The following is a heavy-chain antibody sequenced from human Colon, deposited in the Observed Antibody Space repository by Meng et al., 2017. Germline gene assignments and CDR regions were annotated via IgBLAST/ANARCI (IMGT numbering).Heavy chain of an antibody. CDR1: GFTFSSYG. D-gene: IGHD5-18*01. CDR3: ARDLTRSRYSYGWGY. CDR2: IWYDGSNK. V-gene: IGHV3-33*01. J-gene: IGHJ4*02. Sequence: SLKISCAASGFTFSSYGMHWVRQASGKGLEWVAVIWYDGSNKYYADSVKGRFTISRDNSKNTLYLQMNSLRAEDTAVYYCARDLTRSRYSYGWGYWGQGTLVTVSS.